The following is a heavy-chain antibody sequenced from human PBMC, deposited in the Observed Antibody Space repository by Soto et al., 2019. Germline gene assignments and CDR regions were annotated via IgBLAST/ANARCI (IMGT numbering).Heavy chain of an antibody. V-gene: IGHV3-30-3*01. CDR2: ISYDGSNK. J-gene: IGHJ4*02. CDR1: GFTFSSYA. Sequence: QVQLVESGGGVVQPGRSLRLSCAASGFTFSSYAMHWDRQAPGKGLEWVAVISYDGSNKYYADSVKGRFTNSRDNSKNTLYLQMNSLRAEDTAVYYCARDLVYDFWSGYYNDYWGQGTLVTVSS. D-gene: IGHD3-3*01. CDR3: ARDLVYDFWSGYYNDY.